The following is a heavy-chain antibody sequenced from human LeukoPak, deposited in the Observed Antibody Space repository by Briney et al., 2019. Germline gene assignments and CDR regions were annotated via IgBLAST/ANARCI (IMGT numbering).Heavy chain of an antibody. J-gene: IGHJ4*02. CDR3: AKVVGGNSDY. D-gene: IGHD4-23*01. V-gene: IGHV3-23*01. CDR1: GFTFSSCA. CDR2: ISDSGEST. Sequence: GGPLRLSCAASGFTFSSCALSWVRQAPGKGLEWVSSISDSGESTNYADSVKGRFTISRDNSKNSLYLQMKSLRAEDTAVYYCAKVVGGNSDYWGQGTLVTVSS.